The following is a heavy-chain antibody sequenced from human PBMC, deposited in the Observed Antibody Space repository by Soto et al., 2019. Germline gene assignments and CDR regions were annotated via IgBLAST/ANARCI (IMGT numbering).Heavy chain of an antibody. CDR2: INPSGGST. V-gene: IGHV1-46*03. J-gene: IGHJ5*02. CDR3: ARDGGGAAAQWGLDP. Sequence: QVQLVQSGAEVKKPGASVKVSCKASGYTFTSYYMHWVRQAPGQGLEWMGIINPSGGSTSYAQKFQGRVTMTRDTSTSTVYMELSSLRSEDTAVYYCARDGGGAAAQWGLDPWGQGTLVTVSS. D-gene: IGHD6-13*01. CDR1: GYTFTSYY.